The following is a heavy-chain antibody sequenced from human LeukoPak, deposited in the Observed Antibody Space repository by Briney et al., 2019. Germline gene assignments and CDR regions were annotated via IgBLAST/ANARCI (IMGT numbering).Heavy chain of an antibody. CDR3: ARDSGWYNYFDY. Sequence: SETLSLTCAVYGGSFSGYYWSWIRQPPGKGLEWIGEINHSGSTNYNPSLKSRVTISVDTSKNQFSLKLSSVTAADTAVYYCARDSGWYNYFDYWGQGTLVTVSS. V-gene: IGHV4-34*01. D-gene: IGHD6-19*01. CDR2: INHSGST. CDR1: GGSFSGYY. J-gene: IGHJ4*02.